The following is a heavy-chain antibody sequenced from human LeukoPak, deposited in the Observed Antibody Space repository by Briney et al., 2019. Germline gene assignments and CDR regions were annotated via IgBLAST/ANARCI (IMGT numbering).Heavy chain of an antibody. CDR3: ARGLVHGYAAAFYYYYYGIDV. CDR2: INHSGST. CDR1: GGSFSGYY. D-gene: IGHD5-12*01. V-gene: IGHV4-34*01. J-gene: IGHJ6*02. Sequence: SEALSLTCAVYGGSFSGYYWSWIRQPPGKGLEWIGEINHSGSTNYNPSLKSRVTISVDTSKNQFSLKLSSVTAADTAVHYCARGLVHGYAAAFYYYYYGIDVWGQGTTVTVSS.